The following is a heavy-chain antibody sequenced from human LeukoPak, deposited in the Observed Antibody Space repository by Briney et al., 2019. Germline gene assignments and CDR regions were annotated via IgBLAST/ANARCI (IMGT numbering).Heavy chain of an antibody. D-gene: IGHD4-23*01. V-gene: IGHV4-39*01. J-gene: IGHJ4*02. CDR2: IYYSGST. Sequence: SETLSLTCTVSGGSISSSSYYWGWIRQPPGKGLEWIGSIYYSGSTYYNPSLKSRVTISVDTSKNQFSLKLSSVTAADTAVYFCARCLDYGGNSWTLFDYWGRGTLITVSS. CDR3: ARCLDYGGNSWTLFDY. CDR1: GGSISSSSYY.